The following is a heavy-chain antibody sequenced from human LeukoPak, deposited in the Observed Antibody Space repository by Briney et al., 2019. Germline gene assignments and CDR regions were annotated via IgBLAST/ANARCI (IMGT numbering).Heavy chain of an antibody. CDR1: GFTFSSYA. Sequence: GGSLRLSCAASGFTFSSYAMNWVRQAPGKGLEWLSSISSSGSTIYYADSVKGRFTISRDNAKNSLYLQMNSLRAEDTAVYYCAITWGIAVADPRFDYWGQGALVTVSS. D-gene: IGHD6-19*01. CDR2: ISSSGSTI. CDR3: AITWGIAVADPRFDY. V-gene: IGHV3-21*04. J-gene: IGHJ4*02.